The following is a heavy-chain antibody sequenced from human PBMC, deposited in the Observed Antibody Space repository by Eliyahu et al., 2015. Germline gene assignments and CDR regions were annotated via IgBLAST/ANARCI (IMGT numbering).Heavy chain of an antibody. D-gene: IGHD2-2*01. J-gene: IGHJ4*02. V-gene: IGHV3-23*01. CDR1: GFXFSSYA. CDR3: AKGCGRRSTSCRSFDY. CDR2: ISGSGGST. Sequence: EVQLLESGGGLVQPGGSLRLSCAASGFXFSSYAMSWVRQAPGKGLEWVSAISGSGGSTYYADSVKGRFTISRDNSKNTLYLQMNSLRAEDTAVYYCAKGCGRRSTSCRSFDYWGQGTLVTVSS.